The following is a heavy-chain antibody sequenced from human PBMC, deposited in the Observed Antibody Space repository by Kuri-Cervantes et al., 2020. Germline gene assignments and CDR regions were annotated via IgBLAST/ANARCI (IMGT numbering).Heavy chain of an antibody. CDR1: GGSISSYY. V-gene: IGHV4-34*01. CDR2: INHSGST. J-gene: IGHJ2*01. Sequence: GSLRLSCTVSGGSISSYYWSWIRQPPGKGLEWIGEINHSGSTNYNPSLKSRVTISVDTSKNQFSLKVSSVTAADTAVYYCARGLGGPYFDLWGRGTLVTVSS. CDR3: ARGLGGPYFDL.